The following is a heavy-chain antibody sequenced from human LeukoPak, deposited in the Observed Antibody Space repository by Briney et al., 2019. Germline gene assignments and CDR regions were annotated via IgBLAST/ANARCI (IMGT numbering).Heavy chain of an antibody. CDR1: GGSFSGYY. V-gene: IGHV4-34*01. CDR2: INHSGST. D-gene: IGHD2-21*02. CDR3: ARGRRVVTVYYFDY. Sequence: SETLSLTCAVYGGSFSGYYWSWIRQPPGKGLEWIGEINHSGSTNYNPSLKSRVTISVDTSKNQFSLKLSSVTAADTAVYYCARGRRVVTVYYFDYWGQGTLVTVSS. J-gene: IGHJ4*02.